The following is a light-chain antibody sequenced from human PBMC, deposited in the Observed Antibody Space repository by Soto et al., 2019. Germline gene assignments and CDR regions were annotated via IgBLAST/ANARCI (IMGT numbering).Light chain of an antibody. CDR3: QQYNSYPWT. CDR1: QSVSSSY. CDR2: GAS. Sequence: LTQSPGTLSLSKGERATLSCSSSQSVSSSYLAWYQQKPGQAPRLLIYGASSRATGIPDRFSGSGSGTEFTLTISSLQSEDFATYHCQQYNSYPWTFGQGTMV. V-gene: IGKV3-20*01. J-gene: IGKJ1*01.